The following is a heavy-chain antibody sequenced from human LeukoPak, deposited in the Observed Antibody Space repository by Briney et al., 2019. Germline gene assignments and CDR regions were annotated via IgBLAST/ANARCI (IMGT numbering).Heavy chain of an antibody. D-gene: IGHD3-22*01. CDR3: ASLRETYYYDSSAPPGFYYYYMDV. Sequence: SVKVSCKASGGTFSSYAISWVRQAPGQGLEWVGRIIPIFGTANYAQKFQGRVTITTDESTSTAYMELSSLRSEDTAVYYCASLRETYYYDSSAPPGFYYYYMDVWGKGTTVTVSS. V-gene: IGHV1-69*05. CDR2: IIPIFGTA. J-gene: IGHJ6*03. CDR1: GGTFSSYA.